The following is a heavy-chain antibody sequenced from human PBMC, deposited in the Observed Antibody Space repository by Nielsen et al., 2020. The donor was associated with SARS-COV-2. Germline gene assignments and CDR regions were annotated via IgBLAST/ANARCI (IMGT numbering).Heavy chain of an antibody. CDR2: ISYDGSNK. D-gene: IGHD2-15*01. V-gene: IGHV3-30*03. CDR1: GFTFSSYG. CDR3: ARDLVAARDYYYYGMDV. Sequence: GESLKISCAASGFTFSSYGMHWVRQAPGKGLEWVAVISYDGSNKYYADSVKGRFTISRDNSKNTLYLQMNSLRAEDTAVYYCARDLVAARDYYYYGMDVWGQGTTVTVSS. J-gene: IGHJ6*02.